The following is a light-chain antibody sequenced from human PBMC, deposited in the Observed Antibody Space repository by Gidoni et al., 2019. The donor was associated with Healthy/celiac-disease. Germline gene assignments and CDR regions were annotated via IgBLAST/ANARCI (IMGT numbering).Light chain of an antibody. V-gene: IGKV4-1*01. J-gene: IGKJ2*01. Sequence: DIVMTQSPDSLAVSLGERATINCKSSPSVLYSSNNKNYLAWYQQKPGQPPQLLICWASTRESGVTDRFSGSGSGTDFTLTISSLQAEDVAVYYCQQYYSTPRTFGQGTKLEIK. CDR2: WAS. CDR1: PSVLYSSNNKNY. CDR3: QQYYSTPRT.